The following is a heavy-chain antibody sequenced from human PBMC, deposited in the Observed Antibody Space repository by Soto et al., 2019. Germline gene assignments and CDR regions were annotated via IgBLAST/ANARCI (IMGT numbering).Heavy chain of an antibody. J-gene: IGHJ6*02. V-gene: IGHV4-4*07. D-gene: IGHD3-10*01. CDR2: IYTSGST. CDR1: GGSISSYY. Sequence: SETLSFTCTVSGGSISSYYYSWIRQPAAKGVEWIGRIYTSGSTNYQPFLRSRVFMSVDASKNQFSLKLSSVTAADTAVYYCARDAITMVRAYYYYGMDVWGQGTKVTV. CDR3: ARDAITMVRAYYYYGMDV.